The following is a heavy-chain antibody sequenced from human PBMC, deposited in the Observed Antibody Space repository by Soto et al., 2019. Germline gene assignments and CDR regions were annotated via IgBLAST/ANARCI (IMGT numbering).Heavy chain of an antibody. D-gene: IGHD4-4*01. Sequence: GGSLRLSCAASGFTFSSYWMHWVRQAPGRGLVWVSRINSDGSSTGYADSVKGRFTISRDNAKNTLYLQMNSLRAEDTAVYYCARDRNDYMDRSSNVWGQGTTVTVSS. CDR1: GFTFSSYW. CDR2: INSDGSST. J-gene: IGHJ6*02. V-gene: IGHV3-74*01. CDR3: ARDRNDYMDRSSNV.